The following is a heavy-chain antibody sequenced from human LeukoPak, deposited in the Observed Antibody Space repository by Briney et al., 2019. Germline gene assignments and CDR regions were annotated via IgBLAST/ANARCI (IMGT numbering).Heavy chain of an antibody. Sequence: GGCLRLSCAAAGFTFSSYEMSCVRHAPREWMELGSYISSSSSTIYYTASVKGRFTISRDNAKNSLYLQMNSLRAEDTAVYYCAELGITMYRGVWGKGTTVTISS. V-gene: IGHV3-48*03. CDR3: AELGITMYRGV. CDR2: ISSSSSTI. J-gene: IGHJ6*03. D-gene: IGHD3-10*01. CDR1: GFTFSSYE.